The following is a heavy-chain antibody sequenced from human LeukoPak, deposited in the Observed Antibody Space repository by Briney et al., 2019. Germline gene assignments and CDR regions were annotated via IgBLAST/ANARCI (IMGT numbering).Heavy chain of an antibody. CDR3: ARPSNYYYMDV. CDR2: INPNSGGT. J-gene: IGHJ6*03. CDR1: GYTFTRYY. Sequence: ASVKVSCKASGYTFTRYYMHWVRQAPGQGREWMGRINPNSGGTNHAQKFQGRVTMTRDTYISTAYMEQSRLRSDDTAVYYCARPSNYYYMDVWGKGTTVTVSS. V-gene: IGHV1-2*06.